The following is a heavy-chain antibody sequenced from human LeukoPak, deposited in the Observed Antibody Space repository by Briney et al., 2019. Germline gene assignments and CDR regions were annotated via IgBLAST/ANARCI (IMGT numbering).Heavy chain of an antibody. V-gene: IGHV1-46*01. CDR2: INPSSGST. CDR3: ARSLDYDAFDI. J-gene: IGHJ3*02. CDR1: GYTFTSYY. Sequence: ASVKVSCKASGYTFTSYYMHWVRQAPGQGLEWMGIINPSSGSTSYAQNFQGRVTMTRDTSSSTVNMELSSLRSEDTAVYYCARSLDYDAFDIWGQGTMVTVSS. D-gene: IGHD3-16*01.